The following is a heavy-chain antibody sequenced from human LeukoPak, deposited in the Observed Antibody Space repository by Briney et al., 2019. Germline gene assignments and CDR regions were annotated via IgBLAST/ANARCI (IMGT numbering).Heavy chain of an antibody. V-gene: IGHV3-23*01. CDR2: VSGGGGTA. D-gene: IGHD1-26*01. CDR3: ASSKAWELPSRY. Sequence: GGSLRLSCAASGFTFSSYAMSWVRQAPGKGLEWVSTVSGGGGTAYYADSVKGRFTISRDNSKNTLYLQMNSLRAEDTAVYYCASSKAWELPSRYWGQGTLVTVSS. CDR1: GFTFSSYA. J-gene: IGHJ4*02.